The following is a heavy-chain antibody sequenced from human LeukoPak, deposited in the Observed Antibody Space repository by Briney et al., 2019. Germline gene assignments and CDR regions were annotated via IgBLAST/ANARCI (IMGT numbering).Heavy chain of an antibody. CDR3: ATVSGSGSYYNHFDY. Sequence: ASVKVSCKVSGYTFTDYYMHWVQQAPGKGLEWMGLVDPEDDETLYAEKFQGRVTITADTSSDTAYMELSSLRSEDTAVYYCATVSGSGSYYNHFDYWGQGTPVTVSS. V-gene: IGHV1-69-2*01. CDR2: VDPEDDET. CDR1: GYTFTDYY. J-gene: IGHJ4*02. D-gene: IGHD3-10*01.